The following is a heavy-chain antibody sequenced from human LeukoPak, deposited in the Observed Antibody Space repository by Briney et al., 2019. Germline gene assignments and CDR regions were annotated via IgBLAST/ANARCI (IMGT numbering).Heavy chain of an antibody. Sequence: VESLKISCKGSGYSFTSDWIGWVRPMPGKGLEWMGIIYPGDSDIRYSPSFQGKVTISAYMSINTAYLQWRSLKASDTAMYYCARLYYYDSRALGHWGQGTLVTVTS. CDR1: GYSFTSDW. D-gene: IGHD3-22*01. V-gene: IGHV5-51*01. CDR2: IYPGDSDI. J-gene: IGHJ4*02. CDR3: ARLYYYDSRALGH.